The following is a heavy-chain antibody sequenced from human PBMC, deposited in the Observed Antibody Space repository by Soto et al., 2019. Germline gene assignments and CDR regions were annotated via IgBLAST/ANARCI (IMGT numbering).Heavy chain of an antibody. V-gene: IGHV3-74*01. CDR1: TFAFSSYW. J-gene: IGHJ4*02. CDR2: INPDASRI. CDR3: ATAGNLRFDY. Sequence: PGGSLRLSCEASTFAFSSYWMHWVRQAPGKGPVWVSRINPDASRIDYADSVKGRFTISRDNARNTLYLQMNSLRGEDTALYYCATAGNLRFDYWGQGTLVTVSS. D-gene: IGHD3-16*01.